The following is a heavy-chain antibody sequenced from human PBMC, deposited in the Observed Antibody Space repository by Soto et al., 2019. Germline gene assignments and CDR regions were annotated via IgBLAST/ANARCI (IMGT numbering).Heavy chain of an antibody. CDR1: GGSISSTDYF. V-gene: IGHV4-39*01. CDR3: ARGMAEEQIFYYFDY. Sequence: SETLSLTCTVSGGSISSTDYFWGWIRQPPGKGLEWIGSIHHTGSTYYNPSLKSRVTVSVDTSKNQFSLKLTSVTAADKAVYYCARGMAEEQIFYYFDYWGQGALVTVSS. D-gene: IGHD3-9*01. J-gene: IGHJ4*02. CDR2: IHHTGST.